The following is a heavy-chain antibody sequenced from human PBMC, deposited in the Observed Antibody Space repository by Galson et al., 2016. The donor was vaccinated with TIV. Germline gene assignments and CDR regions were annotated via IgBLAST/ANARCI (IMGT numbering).Heavy chain of an antibody. CDR1: GFTFSTYA. J-gene: IGHJ4*02. V-gene: IGHV3-30*04. CDR2: ISYDGSHT. Sequence: SLRLSCAASGFTFSTYAMHWVRQAPGKGLEWVAVISYDGSHTYYADSVKGRFTISRDNSENTVYLQMNSLRPEDTAFYYCATDSGYSVDWYPGRWGQGTLVTVSS. CDR3: ATDSGYSVDWYPGR. D-gene: IGHD6-19*01.